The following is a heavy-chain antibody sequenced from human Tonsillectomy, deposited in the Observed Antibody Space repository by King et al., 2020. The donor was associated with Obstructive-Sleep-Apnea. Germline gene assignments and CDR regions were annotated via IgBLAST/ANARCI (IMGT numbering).Heavy chain of an antibody. CDR2: INHSGST. V-gene: IGHV4-34*01. Sequence: VQLQQWGAGLLKPSETLSLTCAVYGGSFSGYYWSWIRQPPGKGLEYIGEINHSGSTHYNPSLKSRVTISVDTSKNRFSLKLSSVTAADTAVYYCARLQLGSGRSWFDPWGQGALVTVSS. CDR3: ARLQLGSGRSWFDP. D-gene: IGHD3-10*01. J-gene: IGHJ5*02. CDR1: GGSFSGYY.